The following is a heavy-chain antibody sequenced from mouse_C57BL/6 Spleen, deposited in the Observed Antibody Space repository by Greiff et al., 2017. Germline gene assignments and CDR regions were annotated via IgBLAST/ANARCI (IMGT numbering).Heavy chain of an antibody. CDR3: ARVRDGYYPGAMDY. Sequence: DVMLVESGGGLVKPGGSLKLSCAASGFTFSSYAMSWVRQTPEKRLEWVATISDGGSYTYYPDNVKGRFTISRDNAKNNLYLQMSHLKSEDTAMYYCARVRDGYYPGAMDYWGQGTSVTVSS. CDR1: GFTFSSYA. D-gene: IGHD2-3*01. J-gene: IGHJ4*01. V-gene: IGHV5-4*03. CDR2: ISDGGSYT.